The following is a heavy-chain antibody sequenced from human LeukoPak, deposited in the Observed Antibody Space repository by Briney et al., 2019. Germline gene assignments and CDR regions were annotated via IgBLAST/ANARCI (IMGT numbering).Heavy chain of an antibody. CDR1: GFTFSSYG. J-gene: IGHJ4*02. V-gene: IGHV3-30*02. CDR2: IRYDGSNK. D-gene: IGHD5-12*01. Sequence: GGSLRLSCAASGFTFSSYGMHWVRQAPGKGLEWVAFIRYDGSNKYYADSVKGRFTISRDNSKNTLYLQMNSLRAEDTGVYYCADSLRSRFGSFDYWGQGTLVTVSS. CDR3: ADSLRSRFGSFDY.